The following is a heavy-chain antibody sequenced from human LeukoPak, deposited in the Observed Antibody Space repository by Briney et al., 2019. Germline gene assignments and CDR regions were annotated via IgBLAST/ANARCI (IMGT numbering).Heavy chain of an antibody. CDR1: GYTFTGYS. CDR3: ARVTVWTTPTDAFDI. V-gene: IGHV1-2*02. J-gene: IGHJ3*02. CDR2: INPNSGGT. Sequence: ASVKVSCKTSGYTFTGYSVHWVRQAPGQGLEWMGWINPNSGGTNYAQKFQGRVTMTRDTSISTAYMELSRLRSDDTAVYYCARVTVWTTPTDAFDIWGQGTMVTVSS. D-gene: IGHD3/OR15-3a*01.